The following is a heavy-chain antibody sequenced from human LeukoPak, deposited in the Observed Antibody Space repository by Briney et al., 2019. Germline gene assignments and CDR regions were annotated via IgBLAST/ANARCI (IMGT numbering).Heavy chain of an antibody. D-gene: IGHD2-8*01. CDR2: INPNSGGT. J-gene: IGHJ6*02. Sequence: GASVKVSCKASGYTFTCYYTHWVRQAPGQGLEWMGWINPNSGGTNYAQKFQGRVTMTRDTSISTAYMELSRLRSDDTAVYYCARAACTNGVCYTLRYGMDVWGQGTTVTVSS. CDR3: ARAACTNGVCYTLRYGMDV. CDR1: GYTFTCYY. V-gene: IGHV1-2*02.